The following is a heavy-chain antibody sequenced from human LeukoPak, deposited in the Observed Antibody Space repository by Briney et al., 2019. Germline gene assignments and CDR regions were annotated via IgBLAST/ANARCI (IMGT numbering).Heavy chain of an antibody. Sequence: ASVKVSCKASGYTFTNYGISWVRQAPGQGLEWMGWISAYNGNTNYAQKLQGRVTMTTDTSTSTAYMELRSLRSDDTAVYYCARDSWGYGAPTHFDYWGQGTLVTVSS. CDR2: ISAYNGNT. CDR1: GYTFTNYG. V-gene: IGHV1-18*01. CDR3: ARDSWGYGAPTHFDY. D-gene: IGHD3-10*01. J-gene: IGHJ4*02.